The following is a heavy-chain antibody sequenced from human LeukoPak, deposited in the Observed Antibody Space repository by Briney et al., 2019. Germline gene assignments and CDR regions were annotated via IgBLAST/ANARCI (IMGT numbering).Heavy chain of an antibody. V-gene: IGHV3-64*01. D-gene: IGHD6-6*01. CDR3: ARVPGSSSSLQGQPYYYYYMDV. CDR2: ISSNGGST. Sequence: TGGSLRPSCAASGFTFSSYAMHWVRQAPGRGLEYVSAISSNGGSTYYANSVKGRFTISRDNSKNTLYLQMGSLRAEDMAVYYCARVPGSSSSLQGQPYYYYYMDVWGKGTTVTVSS. J-gene: IGHJ6*03. CDR1: GFTFSSYA.